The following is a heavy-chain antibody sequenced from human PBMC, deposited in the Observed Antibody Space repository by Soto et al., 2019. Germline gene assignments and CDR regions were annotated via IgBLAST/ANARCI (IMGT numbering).Heavy chain of an antibody. J-gene: IGHJ6*03. V-gene: IGHV3-23*01. Sequence: GGSLRLSCAASGFTFSSYAMSWVRQAPGKGLEWVSAISGSGGSTYYADSVKGRFTISRDNSKNTLYLQMNSLRAEDTAVYYCARGGVVAATKSPSYYYYYMDVWGKGTTVTVSS. CDR3: ARGGVVAATKSPSYYYYYMDV. CDR2: ISGSGGST. CDR1: GFTFSSYA. D-gene: IGHD2-15*01.